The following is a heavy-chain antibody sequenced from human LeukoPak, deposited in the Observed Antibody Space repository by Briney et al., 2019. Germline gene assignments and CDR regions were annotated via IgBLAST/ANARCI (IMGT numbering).Heavy chain of an antibody. CDR2: IIPIFGTA. J-gene: IGHJ4*02. D-gene: IGHD3-9*01. CDR3: ASYPALRYFDWLLF. CDR1: GGTFSSYA. Sequence: GSSVKVSCKSSGGTFSSYASSGVRQAPGQGVEWVGGIIPIFGTANYPQKFQGRVTITADESTSTGYMELSSLRSEDTAVYYCASYPALRYFDWLLFWGQGTLVTVSS. V-gene: IGHV1-69*01.